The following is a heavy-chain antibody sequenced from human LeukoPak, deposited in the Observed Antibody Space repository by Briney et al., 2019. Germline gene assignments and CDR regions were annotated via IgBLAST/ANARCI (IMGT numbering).Heavy chain of an antibody. Sequence: GGSLRLSCAASGFTFRNYAMHWVRQAPGKGLEWVAVISYDGANKHYADSVKGRFTISRDNSKNSLYLQMNSLRADDTALYYCAKDPVGYGGNYFEYWGQGTLVTVSS. CDR3: AKDPVGYGGNYFEY. CDR1: GFTFRNYA. J-gene: IGHJ4*02. V-gene: IGHV3-30*04. CDR2: ISYDGANK. D-gene: IGHD4-23*01.